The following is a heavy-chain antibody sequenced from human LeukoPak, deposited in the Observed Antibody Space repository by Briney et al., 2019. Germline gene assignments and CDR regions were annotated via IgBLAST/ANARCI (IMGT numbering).Heavy chain of an antibody. D-gene: IGHD6-13*01. CDR3: ARGLPGSSVDY. Sequence: SVKVSCKASGGTFSSYAIGWVRQAPGQGLEWMGGIIPIFGTANYAQKFQGRVTITADKSTSTAYMELSSLRPEDTAVYYCARGLPGSSVDYWGQGTLVTVSS. CDR1: GGTFSSYA. V-gene: IGHV1-69*06. CDR2: IIPIFGTA. J-gene: IGHJ4*02.